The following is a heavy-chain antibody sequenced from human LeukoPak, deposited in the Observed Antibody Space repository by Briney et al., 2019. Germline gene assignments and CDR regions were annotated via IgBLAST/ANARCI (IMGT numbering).Heavy chain of an antibody. CDR3: ARDPIAAAVENWFDP. CDR2: INPNSGGT. Sequence: GASVNVSCKASGYTFTGYFMHWVRQAPGQGLEWMGWINPNSGGTNYAQKFQGRVTMTRDTSISTAYMELSRLRSDDTAVYYCARDPIAAAVENWFDPWGQGTLVTVSS. D-gene: IGHD6-13*01. J-gene: IGHJ5*02. CDR1: GYTFTGYF. V-gene: IGHV1-2*02.